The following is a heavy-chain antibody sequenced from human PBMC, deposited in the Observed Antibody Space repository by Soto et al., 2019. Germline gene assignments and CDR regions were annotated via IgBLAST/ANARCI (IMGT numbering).Heavy chain of an antibody. CDR3: AKTESFNGYYNAFDY. V-gene: IGHV3-23*01. CDR2: ISGGGGST. Sequence: GGSLRLSCAASGFSFGGYAVTWVRQAPGRGLEWVSAISGGGGSTYFAASVKGRFTISRDNSLNTVHLQMSSLRAEDTAIYYCAKTESFNGYYNAFDYWGRGTQVTVS. J-gene: IGHJ4*02. D-gene: IGHD3-9*01. CDR1: GFSFGGYA.